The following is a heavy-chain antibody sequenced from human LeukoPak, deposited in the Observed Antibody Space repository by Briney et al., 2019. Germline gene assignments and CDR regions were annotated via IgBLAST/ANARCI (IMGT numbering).Heavy chain of an antibody. D-gene: IGHD6-13*01. CDR2: ISSSGSTI. Sequence: GGSLRLSCAASGFTFSDYYMSWIRQAPGKGLEWVSYISSSGSTIYYADSVTGRFTISRDNAKNSLYLQMNSLRAEDTAVYYCARGLSSSWYSDYYYYGMDVWGQGTTVTVSS. J-gene: IGHJ6*02. CDR1: GFTFSDYY. CDR3: ARGLSSSWYSDYYYYGMDV. V-gene: IGHV3-11*01.